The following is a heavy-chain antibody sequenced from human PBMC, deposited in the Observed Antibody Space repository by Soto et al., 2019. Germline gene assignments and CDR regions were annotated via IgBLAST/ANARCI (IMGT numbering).Heavy chain of an antibody. CDR3: TKDRGLWFAESFHFDY. CDR1: GFTFSNAW. J-gene: IGHJ4*02. V-gene: IGHV3-15*01. Sequence: GGSLRLSCAASGFTFSNAWMSWVRQAPGKGLEWVGRIKSKTDGGTTDYAAPVKGRFTISRDDSKNTLYLQMNSLKTEDTAVYYCTKDRGLWFAESFHFDYWGQGTQVTVSS. D-gene: IGHD3-10*01. CDR2: IKSKTDGGTT.